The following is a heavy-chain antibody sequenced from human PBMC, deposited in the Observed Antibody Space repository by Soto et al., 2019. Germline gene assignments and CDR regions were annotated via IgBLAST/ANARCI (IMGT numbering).Heavy chain of an antibody. Sequence: EVQVLESGGGLVQPGGSLRLSCAASGFSFSNYAMSWVRQPSGRGLECVSVVSGSGDNTYYADSVKGRFTISRDNSKNTVYLQMSSLRVEDTAVYYCAKDIYGWFDPWGPGTLVTVSS. V-gene: IGHV3-23*01. J-gene: IGHJ5*02. D-gene: IGHD3-10*01. CDR1: GFSFSNYA. CDR3: AKDIYGWFDP. CDR2: VSGSGDNT.